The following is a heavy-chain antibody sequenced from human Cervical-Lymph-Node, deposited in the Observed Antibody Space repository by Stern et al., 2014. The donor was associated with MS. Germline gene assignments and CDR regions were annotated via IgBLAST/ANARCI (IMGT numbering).Heavy chain of an antibody. CDR2: INPSGGST. V-gene: IGHV1-46*03. CDR3: AREGDKRYGMDV. CDR1: GYTFTNYY. J-gene: IGHJ6*02. Sequence: QMQLVQPGAEVKKPGASVKVSCKASGYTFTNYYMHWVRQAPGQGLEWMGIINPSGGSTSYAQKFQGRVTMNREASTSTVYMELSSLRSEDTAVYYCAREGDKRYGMDVWGQGTTVTVSS.